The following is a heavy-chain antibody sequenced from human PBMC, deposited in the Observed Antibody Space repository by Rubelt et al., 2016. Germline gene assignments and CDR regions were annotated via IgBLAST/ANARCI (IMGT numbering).Heavy chain of an antibody. Sequence: EVQLVESGGGLVQPGGSLRLSCAASGFTFSSYWMHWVRQAPGKGLVWVSRINSDGSSTSYADSVKGRFTISRDNAKNSLYLQMNGLRDEDTAVYYCARDHSEMATILGYYFDYWGQGTLVTVSS. CDR2: INSDGSST. D-gene: IGHD5-24*01. CDR1: GFTFSSYW. J-gene: IGHJ4*02. V-gene: IGHV3-74*01. CDR3: ARDHSEMATILGYYFDY.